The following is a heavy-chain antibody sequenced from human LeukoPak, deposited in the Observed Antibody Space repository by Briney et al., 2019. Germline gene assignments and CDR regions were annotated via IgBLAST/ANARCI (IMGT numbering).Heavy chain of an antibody. Sequence: PGGSLRLSCAASGVTFSNYSMNWVRQAPGKGVERVSYIIRFITYIFSADSLTARFTISRDNAKNSLFLQMNNLRAEDTAVYYCARVRPRDGYNRNAFYICGQGTMFTVSS. V-gene: IGHV3-21*05. J-gene: IGHJ3*02. CDR2: IIRFITYI. CDR1: GVTFSNYS. CDR3: ARVRPRDGYNRNAFYI. D-gene: IGHD5-24*01.